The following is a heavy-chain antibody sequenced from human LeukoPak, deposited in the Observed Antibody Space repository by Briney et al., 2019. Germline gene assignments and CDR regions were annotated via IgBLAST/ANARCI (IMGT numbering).Heavy chain of an antibody. Sequence: GSLRLSFAASGFTFSSYSMDWVRQAPGKGLEWGSYISSSSSTIYYADSVKGRFTISRDNAKNSLYLQMNSLRAEDTAVYYCARVEESFDWHAFDIWGQGTMVTVSS. CDR1: GFTFSSYS. CDR2: ISSSSSTI. J-gene: IGHJ3*02. D-gene: IGHD3-9*01. V-gene: IGHV3-48*04. CDR3: ARVEESFDWHAFDI.